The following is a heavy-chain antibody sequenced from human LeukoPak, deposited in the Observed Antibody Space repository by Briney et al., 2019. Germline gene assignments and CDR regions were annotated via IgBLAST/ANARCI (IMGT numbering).Heavy chain of an antibody. CDR1: GYTFTSYG. CDR2: ISAYNGNT. CDR3: ARDYGGNSGGVNWFDP. J-gene: IGHJ5*02. D-gene: IGHD4-23*01. Sequence: ASVKVSCKASGYTFTSYGISWVRQAPGQGLEWMGWISAYNGNTNYAQKLQGRVTMTTDTSTSTAYMKLSSLRSEDTAVYYCARDYGGNSGGVNWFDPWGQGTLVTVSS. V-gene: IGHV1-18*01.